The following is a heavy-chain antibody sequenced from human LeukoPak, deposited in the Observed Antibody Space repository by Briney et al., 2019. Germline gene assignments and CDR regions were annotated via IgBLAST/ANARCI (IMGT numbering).Heavy chain of an antibody. V-gene: IGHV3-30-3*01. CDR2: ISYDGSNK. CDR3: ARDIGYCSGGSCCGAFDI. CDR1: GFTFSSYA. Sequence: GGSLRLSCAASGFTFSSYAMHWVRQAPGKGLEWVAVISYDGSNKYYADSVKGRFTISRDNSKNTLYLQMNSLRAEDTAVYYCARDIGYCSGGSCCGAFDIWGQGTMVTVSS. D-gene: IGHD2-15*01. J-gene: IGHJ3*02.